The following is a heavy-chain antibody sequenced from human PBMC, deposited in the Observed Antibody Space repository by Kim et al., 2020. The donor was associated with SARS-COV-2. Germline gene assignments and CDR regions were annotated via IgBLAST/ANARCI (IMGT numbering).Heavy chain of an antibody. CDR2: IWYDGSNK. D-gene: IGHD3-9*01. V-gene: IGHV3-33*01. CDR1: GFTFSSYG. J-gene: IGHJ3*01. CDR3: AREDYYDTP. Sequence: GGSLRLSCAASGFTFSSYGMHWVRQAPGKGLECVAVIWYDGSNKYYADSVKGRFTISRDNSKNTLYLQMNSLRAEDTAVYYCAREDYYDTPWGQGTMVTVSS.